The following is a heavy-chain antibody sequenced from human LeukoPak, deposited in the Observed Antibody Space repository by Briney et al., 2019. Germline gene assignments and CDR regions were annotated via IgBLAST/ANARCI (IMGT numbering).Heavy chain of an antibody. CDR1: GYTFTGYY. V-gene: IGHV1-2*02. Sequence: ASVKVSCKASGYTFTGYYMHWVRQAPGQGLEWMGWINPNSGGTNYAQKFQGRVTMTRDTSISTAYMELSRLRSDDTAVYYCARGTTRYCSGGSCYSDAFDIWGQGTMVTVSS. D-gene: IGHD2-15*01. J-gene: IGHJ3*02. CDR3: ARGTTRYCSGGSCYSDAFDI. CDR2: INPNSGGT.